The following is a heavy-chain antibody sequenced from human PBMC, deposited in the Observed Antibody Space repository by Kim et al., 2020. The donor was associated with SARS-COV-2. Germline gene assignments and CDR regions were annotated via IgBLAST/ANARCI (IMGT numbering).Heavy chain of an antibody. J-gene: IGHJ4*02. CDR3: ARGRLHGIDY. D-gene: IGHD1-20*01. CDR2: IDWDEDK. CDR1: GFSLSGSGMC. Sequence: SGPTLVKPTQTLTLTCTFSGFSLSGSGMCVSWIRQPPGKALEWLARIDWDEDKYYSTSLKTRLTLSKDTSKNQVVLTMTNMDPVDTATYYCARGRLHGIDYWGQGTRVTVSS. V-gene: IGHV2-70*11.